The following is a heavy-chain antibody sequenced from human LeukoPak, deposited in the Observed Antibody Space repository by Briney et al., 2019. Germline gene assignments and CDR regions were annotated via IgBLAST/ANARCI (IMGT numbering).Heavy chain of an antibody. D-gene: IGHD1-26*01. CDR3: AKSHLPNAYSGTYYCDY. CDR1: GFIFSSFA. Sequence: GGSLRLSCAASGFIFSSFAMHWVRQAPGKGLGWVAFIRYDESNKFYGASVKGRFTISRDNSKNTLYLQMNSLRTEDTAVYYCAKSHLPNAYSGTYYCDYWGQGTLVTVSS. CDR2: IRYDESNK. V-gene: IGHV3-30*02. J-gene: IGHJ4*02.